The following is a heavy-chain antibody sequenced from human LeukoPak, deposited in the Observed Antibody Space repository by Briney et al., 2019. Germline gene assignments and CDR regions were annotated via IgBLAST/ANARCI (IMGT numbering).Heavy chain of an antibody. D-gene: IGHD3-22*01. J-gene: IGHJ3*02. CDR2: LYHSGKT. Sequence: SETLSLTCAASGGSTSSYYWSWIRQPPGRGLEWIGCLYHSGKTIYNPSLKSRVTISVDTSKNQFSLMLNSVTAADTATYYCARHQKDSYDSIFHAFEIWGQGTMATVSS. CDR3: ARHQKDSYDSIFHAFEI. V-gene: IGHV4-59*03. CDR1: GGSTSSYY.